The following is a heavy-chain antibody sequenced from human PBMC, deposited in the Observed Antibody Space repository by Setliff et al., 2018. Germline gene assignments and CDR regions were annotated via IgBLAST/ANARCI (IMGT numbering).Heavy chain of an antibody. V-gene: IGHV1-46*01. J-gene: IGHJ6*03. CDR2: MNPGRGSR. Sequence: ASVKVSCKTSGYIFTNYYVHWVRQAPGQGLEWMGVMNPGRGSRNYAQRFQGRVTMTGDTSTSTVYMELSSLRSEDTALYYCARGGHIRYDYYYMDVWGKGTTVTVSS. CDR1: GYIFTNYY. D-gene: IGHD5-18*01. CDR3: ARGGHIRYDYYYMDV.